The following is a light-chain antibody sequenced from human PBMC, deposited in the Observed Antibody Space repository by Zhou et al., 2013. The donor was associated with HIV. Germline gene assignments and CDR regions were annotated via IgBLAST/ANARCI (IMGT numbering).Light chain of an antibody. V-gene: IGKV1-39*01. CDR3: QQSYSTPWT. J-gene: IGKJ1*01. CDR2: AAS. Sequence: DIQMTQSPSSLSASVGDRVTITCQASQDISNYLNWYQQKPGKAPKLLIYAASSLQSGFPSRFSGSGSGTDFTLTISSLQPEDFATYHCQQSYSTPWTFGQGTKVEIK. CDR1: QDISNY.